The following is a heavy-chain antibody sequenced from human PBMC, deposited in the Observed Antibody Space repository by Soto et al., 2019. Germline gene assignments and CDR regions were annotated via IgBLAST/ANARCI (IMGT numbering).Heavy chain of an antibody. CDR2: ISGSGGST. CDR3: ANVFTNYDILTGLTQDY. J-gene: IGHJ4*02. D-gene: IGHD3-9*01. Sequence: GGSLRLSCAASGFTFSSYAMSWVRQAPGKGLEWVSGISGSGGSTYYADSVKGRFTISRDNSKNTLYLQMNSLRDEDTAVYYCANVFTNYDILTGLTQDYWGQGTLVTVSS. CDR1: GFTFSSYA. V-gene: IGHV3-23*01.